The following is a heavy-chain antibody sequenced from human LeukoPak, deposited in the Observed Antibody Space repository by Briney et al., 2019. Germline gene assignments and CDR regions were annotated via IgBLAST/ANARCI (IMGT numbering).Heavy chain of an antibody. CDR1: GYTLTELS. V-gene: IGHV1-24*01. CDR2: FDPEDGET. J-gene: IGHJ5*02. CDR3: ATVLPKQQLVGGLNWFDP. Sequence: ASVKVSCKVSGYTLTELSMHWVRQAPGKGLEWMGGFDPEDGETIYAQKFQGRVTMTEDTSTDTAYMELSSLRSEDTAVYYCATVLPKQQLVGGLNWFDPWGQGTLVTVSS. D-gene: IGHD6-13*01.